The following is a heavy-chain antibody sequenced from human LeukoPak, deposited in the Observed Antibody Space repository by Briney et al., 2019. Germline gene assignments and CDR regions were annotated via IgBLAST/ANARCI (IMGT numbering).Heavy chain of an antibody. D-gene: IGHD5-24*01. V-gene: IGHV1-2*02. J-gene: IGHJ4*02. CDR1: GYTFSGYY. CDR2: INPNGGVT. CDR3: ARDGGDGYNFYY. Sequence: GSVKVSCKASGYTFSGYYMHWLRQAPGQGLEWMGWINPNGGVTNYAQKFQGRVTMTRDTSISTAYMELSRLRYDDTAVYYCARDGGDGYNFYYWGQGTLVTVSS.